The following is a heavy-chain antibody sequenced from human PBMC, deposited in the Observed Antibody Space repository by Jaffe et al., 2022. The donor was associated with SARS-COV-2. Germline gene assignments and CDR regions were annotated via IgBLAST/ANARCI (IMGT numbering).Heavy chain of an antibody. CDR3: AKGAAFYYYSFMDV. Sequence: EVQLVESGGCLVRPGGSLRLSCVVSGFTISKYAMTWVRQAPGKGLEWVSDISGNTGSTNYADSVKGRFTISRDNSNNTVYLQMNSLRAEDSAVYYCAKGAAFYYYSFMDVWGKGTTVTVSS. J-gene: IGHJ6*03. V-gene: IGHV3-23*04. CDR1: GFTISKYA. CDR2: ISGNTGST. D-gene: IGHD6-13*01.